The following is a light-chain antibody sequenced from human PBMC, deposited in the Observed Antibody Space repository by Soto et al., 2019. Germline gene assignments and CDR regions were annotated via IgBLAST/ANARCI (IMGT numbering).Light chain of an antibody. V-gene: IGKV1-5*01. CDR2: DAS. J-gene: IGKJ1*01. Sequence: DSQMTQSPSTLSASVGDRVTITCRASQSISSWLAWYQQKPGKAPKLLIYDASSLESGVPSRFSGSGSGTEFTLTISSLQPDDFATYSCQQYNSYWTFGQGTKV. CDR1: QSISSW. CDR3: QQYNSYWT.